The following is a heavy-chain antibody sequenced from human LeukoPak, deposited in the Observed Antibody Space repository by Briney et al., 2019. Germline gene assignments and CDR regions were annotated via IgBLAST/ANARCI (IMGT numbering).Heavy chain of an antibody. J-gene: IGHJ5*02. V-gene: IGHV1-46*01. Sequence: ASVKVSCKSSGYTFTNYYIHWVRQAPGQGLDWMGIVNPSSGDTDYAQKFQGRVTMTRDTSTTTVYMDLSSLSFEDTAVYYCARDRHCSGGICHSNWFDPWGQGTLVTVSS. CDR2: VNPSSGDT. CDR3: ARDRHCSGGICHSNWFDP. CDR1: GYTFTNYY. D-gene: IGHD2-15*01.